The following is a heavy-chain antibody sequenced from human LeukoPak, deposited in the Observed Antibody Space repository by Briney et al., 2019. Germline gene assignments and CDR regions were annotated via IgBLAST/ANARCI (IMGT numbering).Heavy chain of an antibody. CDR1: GDSLNNYY. CDR2: IYYSGST. CDR3: ARHRGSGSPYFDY. D-gene: IGHD3-10*01. Sequence: SETLSLTCTVSGDSLNNYYWSWVRQSPGKGQEWIGYIYYSGSTKYNPSLKSRVIILVDTSKNQFSLKLSSVTAADTATYYCARHRGSGSPYFDYWGQGTLVTVSS. V-gene: IGHV4-59*08. J-gene: IGHJ4*02.